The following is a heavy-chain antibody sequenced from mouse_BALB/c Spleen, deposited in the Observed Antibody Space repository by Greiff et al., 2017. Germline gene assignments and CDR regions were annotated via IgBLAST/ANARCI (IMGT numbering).Heavy chain of an antibody. Sequence: EVKLMESGGGLVQPGGSLKLSCAASGFTFSSYGMSWVRQTPDKRLELVATINSNGGSTYYPDSVKGRFTIARDNAKNTLYLQMSSLTSEDTAMYYCAREGGITTVVVDYWGQGTTLTVSS. CDR1: GFTFSSYG. V-gene: IGHV5-6-3*01. J-gene: IGHJ2*01. D-gene: IGHD1-1*01. CDR2: INSNGGST. CDR3: AREGGITTVVVDY.